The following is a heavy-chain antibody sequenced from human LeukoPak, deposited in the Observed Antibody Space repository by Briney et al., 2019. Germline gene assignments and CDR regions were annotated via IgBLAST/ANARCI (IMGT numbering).Heavy chain of an antibody. Sequence: PSETLSLTCTVSGGSISSYYWSWIRQPPGKGLEWIGYIYYSGSTNYNPSLKSRVTISVDTSKNQFSLKLSSVTAADTAVYYCARHAVVPAAPVNDWFDPWGQGTLVTVSS. D-gene: IGHD2-2*01. V-gene: IGHV4-59*08. CDR2: IYYSGST. J-gene: IGHJ5*02. CDR3: ARHAVVPAAPVNDWFDP. CDR1: GGSISSYY.